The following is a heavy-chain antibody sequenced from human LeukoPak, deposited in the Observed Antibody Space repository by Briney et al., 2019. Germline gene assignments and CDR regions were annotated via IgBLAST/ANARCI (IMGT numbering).Heavy chain of an antibody. CDR3: ARGRDYYDSSGYYGFDP. CDR2: INPNRGGT. J-gene: IGHJ5*02. CDR1: VYTVTGYY. Sequence: ASVKVSCKASVYTVTGYYMHWVRQAPGHGREGMGWINPNRGGTNYAPKIQGRVTMTRDTSISTAYMELSRLRSDDTAVYYWARGRDYYDSSGYYGFDPWGQGTVVTVSS. D-gene: IGHD3-22*01. V-gene: IGHV1-2*02.